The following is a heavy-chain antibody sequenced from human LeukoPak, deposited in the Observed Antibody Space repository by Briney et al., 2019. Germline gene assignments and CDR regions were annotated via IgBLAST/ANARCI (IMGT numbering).Heavy chain of an antibody. D-gene: IGHD3-3*01. Sequence: GGSLRLSCAASGFTFSSYAMHWVRQAPGKGLEWVAVISYDGSNKYYADSVKGRFTISRGNSKNTLYLQMNSLRAEDTAVYYCARDRSYYDFWSGYYGYYYYGMDVWGQGTTVTVSS. V-gene: IGHV3-30*04. J-gene: IGHJ6*02. CDR3: ARDRSYYDFWSGYYGYYYYGMDV. CDR1: GFTFSSYA. CDR2: ISYDGSNK.